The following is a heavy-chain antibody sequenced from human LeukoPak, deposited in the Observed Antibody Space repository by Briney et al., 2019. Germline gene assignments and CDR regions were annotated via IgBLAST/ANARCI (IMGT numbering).Heavy chain of an antibody. CDR3: AAGGVYSLLDH. V-gene: IGHV1-24*01. CDR1: GDTLSELS. Sequence: GASVKVSCKVSGDTLSELSMHWVRQAPGKGLEWMGGFDPEDGETIYAQKFQGRITMTEDTSTDTAYMELRSLRSDDTAVYYCAAGGVYSLLDHWGQGTRVTVSS. CDR2: FDPEDGET. D-gene: IGHD5/OR15-5a*01. J-gene: IGHJ4*02.